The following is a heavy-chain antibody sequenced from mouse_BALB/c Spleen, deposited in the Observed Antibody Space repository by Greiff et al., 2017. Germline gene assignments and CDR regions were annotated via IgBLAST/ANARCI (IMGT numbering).Heavy chain of an antibody. J-gene: IGHJ1*01. CDR3: ARKTTVVDWYFDV. V-gene: IGHV3-2*02. CDR2: ISYSGST. Sequence: EVQLVESGPGLVKPSQSLSLTCTVTGYSITSDYAWNWIRQFPGNKLEWMGYISYSGSTSYNPSLKSRISITRDTSKNQFFLQLNSVTTEDTATYYCARKTTVVDWYFDVWGAGTTVTVSS. D-gene: IGHD1-1*01. CDR1: GYSITSDYA.